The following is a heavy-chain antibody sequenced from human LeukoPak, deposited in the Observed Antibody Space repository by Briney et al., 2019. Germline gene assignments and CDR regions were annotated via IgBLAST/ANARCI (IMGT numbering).Heavy chain of an antibody. CDR1: GGSLSSSSYY. D-gene: IGHD3/OR15-3a*01. J-gene: IGHJ4*02. CDR2: IYYSGST. V-gene: IGHV4-39*01. CDR3: ARLRTGTFDY. Sequence: SETLSLTCTVSGGSLSSSSYYWGWIRQPPGKGLEWIGSIYYSGSTYYNPSLKSRVTISVDTSKNQFSLKLSSVTAADTAVYYCARLRTGTFDYWGQGTLVTVSS.